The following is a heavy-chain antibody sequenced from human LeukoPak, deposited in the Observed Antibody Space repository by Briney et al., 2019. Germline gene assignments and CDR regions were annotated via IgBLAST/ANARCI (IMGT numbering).Heavy chain of an antibody. CDR1: GFTFSSYG. V-gene: IGHV3-73*01. CDR2: IRSKANNYAT. Sequence: SGGSLRLSCAASGFTFSSYGMHWVRQAPGKGLEWVGRIRSKANNYATAYAASVRGRFTISRDDSKNTAYLQMNSLTAEDTAVYYCARGPDYYGSGTYVSWGQGTLVTVSS. D-gene: IGHD3-10*01. CDR3: ARGPDYYGSGTYVS. J-gene: IGHJ5*02.